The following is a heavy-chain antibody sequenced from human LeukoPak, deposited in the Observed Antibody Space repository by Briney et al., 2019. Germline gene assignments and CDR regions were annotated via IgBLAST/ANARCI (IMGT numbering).Heavy chain of an antibody. CDR3: AKGPYYYDSSDYALDAFDI. V-gene: IGHV3-23*01. CDR1: GFTFSSYA. J-gene: IGHJ3*02. CDR2: ISGSGGST. D-gene: IGHD3-22*01. Sequence: GGSLRLSCAASGFTFSSYAMSWVRQAPGKGLEWVSGISGSGGSTYYADSVKGRFTISRDNSKNTLYVQMNSLRAEDTAVYYCAKGPYYYDSSDYALDAFDIWGQGTMVTVSS.